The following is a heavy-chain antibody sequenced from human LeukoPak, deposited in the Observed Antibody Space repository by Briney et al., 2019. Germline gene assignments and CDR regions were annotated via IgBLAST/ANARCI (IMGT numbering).Heavy chain of an antibody. CDR2: IIPILGIA. CDR1: GGTFSSYA. CDR3: ARVRGLLLRYFDWLSNGEFDAFDI. Sequence: SVKVSCKASGGTFSSYAISWVRQAPGQGLEWMGRIIPILGIANYAQKFQGRVTITADKSTSTAYMELSSLRSEDTAVYYCARVRGLLLRYFDWLSNGEFDAFDIWGQGTMVTVSS. J-gene: IGHJ3*02. V-gene: IGHV1-69*04. D-gene: IGHD3-9*01.